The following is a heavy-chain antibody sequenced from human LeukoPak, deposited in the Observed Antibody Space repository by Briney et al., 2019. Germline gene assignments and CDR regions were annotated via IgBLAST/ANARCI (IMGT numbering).Heavy chain of an antibody. CDR2: IYYSGTT. Sequence: SETLSLTCTVSGGSISNSNYFWGWARQPPGKGLEWIGTIYYSGTTYYNPSLKSRVTMSVDTSKNQFSLKLSSVTAADTAVYYCASTRRTYYYDSSGYSNFDYWGQGTLVTVSS. J-gene: IGHJ4*02. CDR1: GGSISNSNYF. V-gene: IGHV4-39*07. CDR3: ASTRRTYYYDSSGYSNFDY. D-gene: IGHD3-22*01.